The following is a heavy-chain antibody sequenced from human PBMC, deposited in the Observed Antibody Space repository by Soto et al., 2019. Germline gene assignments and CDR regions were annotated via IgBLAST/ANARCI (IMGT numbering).Heavy chain of an antibody. CDR3: AKDRWGVYYYYGMDV. V-gene: IGHV3-23*01. Sequence: EVQLLESGGGLVQPGGSLRLSCAASGFTFSSYAMSWVRQAPGKGLEWVSAISGSGGSTYYADSVKGRFTISRDNSKNTLYLQMNSLRAEDTDVYYCAKDRWGVYYYYGMDVWGQGTTVTVSS. CDR2: ISGSGGST. CDR1: GFTFSSYA. D-gene: IGHD3-16*01. J-gene: IGHJ6*02.